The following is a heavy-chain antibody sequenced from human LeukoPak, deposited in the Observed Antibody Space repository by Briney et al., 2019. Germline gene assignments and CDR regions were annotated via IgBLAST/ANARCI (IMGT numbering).Heavy chain of an antibody. J-gene: IGHJ6*04. CDR1: GFTFSSYE. Sequence: GGSLRLSCAASGFTFSSYEMNWVRQAPGKGLEWVSYISSSGSTIYYADSVKGRFTISRDNAKNSLYLQMNSLRAEDTAVYYCAELGITMIGGVWGEGTTVTVSS. D-gene: IGHD3-10*02. CDR3: AELGITMIGGV. CDR2: ISSSGSTI. V-gene: IGHV3-48*03.